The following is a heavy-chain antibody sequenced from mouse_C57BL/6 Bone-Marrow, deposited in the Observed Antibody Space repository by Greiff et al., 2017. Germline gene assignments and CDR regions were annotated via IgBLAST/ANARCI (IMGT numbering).Heavy chain of an antibody. Sequence: EVKLMESGGGLVQPGGSLKLSCAASGFTFSDYGMAWVRQAPRKGPEWVAFISNLAYSIYYADTVTGRFTISRENAKNTLYLEMSSLRSEDTAMYYCARPFYDGSFAYWGQGTLVTVSA. V-gene: IGHV5-15*01. CDR3: ARPFYDGSFAY. J-gene: IGHJ3*01. CDR1: GFTFSDYG. CDR2: ISNLAYSI. D-gene: IGHD2-3*01.